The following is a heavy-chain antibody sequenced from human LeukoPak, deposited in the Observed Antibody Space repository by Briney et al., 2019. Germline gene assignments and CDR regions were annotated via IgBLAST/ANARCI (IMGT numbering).Heavy chain of an antibody. Sequence: ASVKVSCKASGYTFTGYYMHWVRQAPGQGVEWMGWINPNSGGTNFAQKFQGRVTMIRDTSISTAYMELSRLRSDDTAVYYCGRDFRDSLDYWGQGTLVTVSS. CDR1: GYTFTGYY. J-gene: IGHJ4*02. CDR2: INPNSGGT. V-gene: IGHV1-2*02. CDR3: GRDFRDSLDY.